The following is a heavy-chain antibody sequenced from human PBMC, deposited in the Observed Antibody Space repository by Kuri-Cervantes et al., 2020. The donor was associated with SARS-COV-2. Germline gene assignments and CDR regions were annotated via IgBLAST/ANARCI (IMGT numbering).Heavy chain of an antibody. D-gene: IGHD1-1*01. J-gene: IGHJ6*03. CDR3: AREKLAGYYYYYMDV. CDR2: ISSSSSYI. V-gene: IGHV3-21*01. Sequence: GESLKISCAASGFIFSSHSMNWVRQAPGKGLEWVSSISSSSSYIHYADSVKGRFTISRDNSKNTLYLQMNSLRAEDTAVYYCAREKLAGYYYYYMDVWGKGTTVTVSS. CDR1: GFIFSSHS.